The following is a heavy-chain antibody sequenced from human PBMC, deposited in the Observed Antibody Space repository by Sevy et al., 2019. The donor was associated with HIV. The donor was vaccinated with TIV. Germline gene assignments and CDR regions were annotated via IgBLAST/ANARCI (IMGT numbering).Heavy chain of an antibody. CDR3: ARLAYVSTSGAFDI. CDR1: GFTFSSHS. J-gene: IGHJ3*02. V-gene: IGHV3-21*01. D-gene: IGHD3-16*01. Sequence: GGSLRLSCAASGFTFSSHSMNWVHQAPGKVLEWVSSIGSSSSYIYYADSVKGRFTISRDNAKNSLYLQMNSLRAEDTAVYYCARLAYVSTSGAFDIWGQGTMVTVSS. CDR2: IGSSSSYI.